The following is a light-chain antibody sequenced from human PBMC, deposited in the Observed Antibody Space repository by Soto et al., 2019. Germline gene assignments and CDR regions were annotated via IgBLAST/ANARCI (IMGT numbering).Light chain of an antibody. CDR1: QSISSW. V-gene: IGKV1-5*01. CDR2: DAS. Sequence: DIQMTQSPSTLSSSVGDRGTITCRASQSISSWLAWYQQKPGKAPKLLIYDASSLESGVPSRFSGSGSGTEFTLTISSLQPDDFATYYCQQYNSYLITFGQGTRLE. CDR3: QQYNSYLIT. J-gene: IGKJ5*01.